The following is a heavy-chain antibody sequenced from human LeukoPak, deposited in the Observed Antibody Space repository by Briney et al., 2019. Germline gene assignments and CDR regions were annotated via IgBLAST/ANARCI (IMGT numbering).Heavy chain of an antibody. CDR1: GDSISSYY. CDR3: ARTSGSIAARADFDY. V-gene: IGHV4-39*07. Sequence: SETLSLTCTVSGDSISSYYWGWIRQPPGKGLEWIGSIYYSGSTYYNPSLKSRVTISVDTSKNQFSLKLSSVTAADTAVYYCARTSGSIAARADFDYWGQGTLVTVSS. CDR2: IYYSGST. D-gene: IGHD6-6*01. J-gene: IGHJ4*02.